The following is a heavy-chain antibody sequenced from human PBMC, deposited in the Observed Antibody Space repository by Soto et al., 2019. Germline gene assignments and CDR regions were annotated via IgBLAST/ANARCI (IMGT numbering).Heavy chain of an antibody. CDR3: ARVWVVADPRESYYYYGMDV. Sequence: ASVKVSCKASGYTFTSYGISWVRQAPGQGLEWMGWISAYNGNTNYAQKLQGRVTMTTDTSTSTAYMELRSLRSDDTAAYYCARVWVVADPRESYYYYGMDVWGQGTTVTVSS. CDR1: GYTFTSYG. D-gene: IGHD5-12*01. J-gene: IGHJ6*02. V-gene: IGHV1-18*04. CDR2: ISAYNGNT.